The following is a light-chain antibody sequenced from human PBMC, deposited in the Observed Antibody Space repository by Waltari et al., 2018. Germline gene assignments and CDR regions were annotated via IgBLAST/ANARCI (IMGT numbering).Light chain of an antibody. Sequence: QSVLAQPPSVSAAPGQRVTISCSGSSSTIGSDYVSWYQQFPGTAPKLLIQENNERPSGIPDRFSGSKSGTSATLDITGLQTGDEAVYYCATWDSSLSAGVFGGGTKLTVL. CDR3: ATWDSSLSAGV. V-gene: IGLV1-51*02. CDR1: SSTIGSDY. J-gene: IGLJ2*01. CDR2: ENN.